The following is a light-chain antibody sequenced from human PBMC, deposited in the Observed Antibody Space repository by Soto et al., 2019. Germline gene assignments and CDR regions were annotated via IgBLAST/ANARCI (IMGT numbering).Light chain of an antibody. CDR3: QQRSDWPIT. V-gene: IGKV3-11*01. Sequence: EVVLTQSPATLSLSPGERATLSCRASQSVSRYLAWYQQKPGQAPRLLIFDASNRATGIPARFSASGSGTDFPLTISSLESEDSAVYYCQQRSDWPITFGQGTRLDIK. CDR1: QSVSRY. CDR2: DAS. J-gene: IGKJ5*01.